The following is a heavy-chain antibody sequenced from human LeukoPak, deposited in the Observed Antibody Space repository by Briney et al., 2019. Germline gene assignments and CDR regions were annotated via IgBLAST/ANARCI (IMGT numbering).Heavy chain of an antibody. CDR2: IKSDGSST. V-gene: IGHV3-74*01. J-gene: IGHJ4*02. CDR1: GFTFSSYW. Sequence: PGGSLRLSCVASGFTFSSYWMHWVRHAPGKGLVWVSRIKSDGSSTSYAGFVKGRFTISRDNAKNTLYLQMNSLRGEDTAVYYCAGDSDYGGYSRFDYWGQGTLVTASS. CDR3: AGDSDYGGYSRFDY. D-gene: IGHD4-23*01.